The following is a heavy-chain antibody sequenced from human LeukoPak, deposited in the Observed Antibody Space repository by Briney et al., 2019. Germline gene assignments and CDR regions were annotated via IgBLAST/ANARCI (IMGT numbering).Heavy chain of an antibody. CDR1: GGSISSYY. Sequence: SETLSLTCTVSGGSISSYYWSWIRQPPGRGLEWIGYVYYSGSTNYSPSLKSRVTISVDTSKNQFSLRLSSVTTADTAVYYCARAPTVTDWFDPWGQGTLVAVSS. J-gene: IGHJ5*02. V-gene: IGHV4-59*12. CDR3: ARAPTVTDWFDP. D-gene: IGHD4-17*01. CDR2: VYYSGST.